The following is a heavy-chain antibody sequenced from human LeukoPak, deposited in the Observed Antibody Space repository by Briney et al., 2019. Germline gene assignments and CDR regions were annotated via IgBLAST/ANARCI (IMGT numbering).Heavy chain of an antibody. CDR3: ARGYYDSSGSYPVQLPADY. Sequence: SETLSLTCTVSGGSISSYYWSWIRQPPGKGLEWIGYIYYSGSTNYNPSLKRRVTISVDTSKNQFSLKLSSVTAADTAVYYCARGYYDSSGSYPVQLPADYWGQGTLVTVSS. V-gene: IGHV4-59*01. D-gene: IGHD3-22*01. J-gene: IGHJ4*02. CDR1: GGSISSYY. CDR2: IYYSGST.